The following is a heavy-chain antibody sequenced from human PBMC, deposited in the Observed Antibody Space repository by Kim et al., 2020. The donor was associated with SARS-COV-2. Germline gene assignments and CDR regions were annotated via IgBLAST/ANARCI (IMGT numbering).Heavy chain of an antibody. Sequence: GGSLRLSCAASGFTFSSYSMNWVRQAPGKGLEWVSSISSSSSYIYYADSVKGRFTISRDNAKNSLYLQMNSLRAEDTAVYYCARAGGGLRSYVDYWGQGTLVTVSS. CDR1: GFTFSSYS. CDR2: ISSSSSYI. CDR3: ARAGGGLRSYVDY. V-gene: IGHV3-21*01. D-gene: IGHD3-16*01. J-gene: IGHJ4*02.